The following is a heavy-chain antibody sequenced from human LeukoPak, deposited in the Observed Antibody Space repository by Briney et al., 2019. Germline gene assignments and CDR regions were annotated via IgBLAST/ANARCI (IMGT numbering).Heavy chain of an antibody. V-gene: IGHV4-59*08. CDR2: IYYSGST. D-gene: IGHD1-1*01. Sequence: SETLSLTCTVSGGSISSYCWSWIRQPPGKGLEWIGYIYYSGSTIYNPSLESRVAISVDTSQNQFSLKLTSVTAADTAVYYCARSVRYFGQIDYWGQGTLVTVSS. CDR3: ARSVRYFGQIDY. J-gene: IGHJ4*02. CDR1: GGSISSYC.